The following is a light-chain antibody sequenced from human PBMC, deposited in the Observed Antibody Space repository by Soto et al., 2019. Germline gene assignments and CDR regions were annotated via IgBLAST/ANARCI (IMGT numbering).Light chain of an antibody. V-gene: IGKV1-12*01. J-gene: IGKJ5*01. Sequence: DIQMTQSPSSVSSSVGDTVTITCRASQGISNWLAWYQQNPGKAPNLLIYAASLLQSGVPSRFSGSGSGTDFTLTISSLQPEDFATYYCQQGDSFPIAFGQGTRLEIK. CDR3: QQGDSFPIA. CDR2: AAS. CDR1: QGISNW.